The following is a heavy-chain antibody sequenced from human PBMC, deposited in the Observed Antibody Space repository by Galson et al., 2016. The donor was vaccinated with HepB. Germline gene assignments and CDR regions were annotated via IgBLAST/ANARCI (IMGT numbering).Heavy chain of an antibody. CDR1: GYNFTTYW. CDR3: ASVLEYCSRFSCWGVFDY. CDR2: ISPDGSDT. J-gene: IGHJ4*02. D-gene: IGHD2-2*01. V-gene: IGHV5-51*01. Sequence: QSGAEVKKPGESLKISCTGSGYNFTTYWIGWVRQMPGKGLEWMGIISPDGSDTRYNPSFQGQVTISADRSVNAAYLQWNSLRASDTAIYYCASVLEYCSRFSCWGVFDYWGQGAQVTVSS.